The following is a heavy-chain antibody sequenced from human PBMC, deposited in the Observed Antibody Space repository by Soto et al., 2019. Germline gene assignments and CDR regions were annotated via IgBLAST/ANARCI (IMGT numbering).Heavy chain of an antibody. V-gene: IGHV3-23*01. CDR1: GFTFSSYA. J-gene: IGHJ4*02. D-gene: IGHD3-3*01. CDR3: AKEVRKSSGYYFDY. CDR2: ISGSGGST. Sequence: HPGGSLRLSCAASGFTFSSYAMSWVRQAPGKGLEWVSAISGSGGSTYYADSVKGRFTISGDNSKNTLYLQMNSLRAEDTALYYCAKEVRKSSGYYFDYWGQGTLVTVSS.